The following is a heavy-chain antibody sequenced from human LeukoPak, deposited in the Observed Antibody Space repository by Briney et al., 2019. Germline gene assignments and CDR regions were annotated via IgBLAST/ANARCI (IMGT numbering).Heavy chain of an antibody. V-gene: IGHV3-21*01. CDR1: GSTFSSYS. CDR2: ISSSSSYI. J-gene: IGHJ4*02. D-gene: IGHD5-24*01. CDR3: ARDGVRDGLYFDY. Sequence: GGSLRLSCAASGSTFSSYSMNWVRQAPGKGLEWVSSISSSSSYIYYADSVKGRFTISRDNAKNSLYLQMNSLRAEDTAVYYCARDGVRDGLYFDYWGQGTLVTVSS.